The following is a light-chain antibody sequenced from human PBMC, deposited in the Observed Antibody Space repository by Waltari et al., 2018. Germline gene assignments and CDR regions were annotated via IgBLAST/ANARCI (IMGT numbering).Light chain of an antibody. CDR3: QKYGTLPAT. J-gene: IGKJ1*01. V-gene: IGKV3-20*01. CDR1: QSISKY. Sequence: EIMLTQSPGTLSLSPGERATLSCRASQSISKYLAWYQQKPGQAPRLLFYDAASRATGIPDRFGGSGSGTDFSLTISRLEPEDSAVYYCQKYGTLPATFGQGTKVEIK. CDR2: DAA.